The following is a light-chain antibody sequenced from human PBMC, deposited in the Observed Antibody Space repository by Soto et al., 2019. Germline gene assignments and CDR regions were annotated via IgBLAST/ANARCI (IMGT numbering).Light chain of an antibody. CDR1: SSNIGAGYD. J-gene: IGLJ1*01. CDR2: GNS. CDR3: QSYDSSLSGHV. Sequence: QSVLTQPPSVSGAPGRRVTISCTGSSSNIGAGYDVHWYQQLPGTAPKLLIYGNSNRPSGVPDRFSGSKSGTSASLAITGLQAEDEADYYCQSYDSSLSGHVFGTGTKVTVL. V-gene: IGLV1-40*01.